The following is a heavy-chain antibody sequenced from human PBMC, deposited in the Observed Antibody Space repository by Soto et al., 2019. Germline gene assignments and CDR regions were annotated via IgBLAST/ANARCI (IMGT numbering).Heavy chain of an antibody. CDR3: AKDYDILTGPQD. D-gene: IGHD3-9*01. V-gene: IGHV3-23*01. CDR1: VFTFSSYW. CDR2: IKQDGSGGST. J-gene: IGHJ4*02. Sequence: VWSLRLSCSASVFTFSSYWMGWVRHYPGKGLEWVANIKQDGSGGSTYYADSVKGRFTISRDNSKNTLYLQMNSLRAEDTAVYYCAKDYDILTGPQDWGQGTLVTVSS.